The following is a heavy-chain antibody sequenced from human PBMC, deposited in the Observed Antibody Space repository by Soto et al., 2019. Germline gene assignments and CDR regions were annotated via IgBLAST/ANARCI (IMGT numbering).Heavy chain of an antibody. CDR3: TTDPKGVVVPAAIDRRAYYFDY. V-gene: IGHV3-15*01. Sequence: PGGSLRLCCAASGFTFSNAWMSWVRQAPGKGLEWVGRIKSKTDGGTTDYAAPVKGRFTISRDDSKNTLYLQMNSLKTEDTAVYYCTTDPKGVVVPAAIDRRAYYFDYWGQGTLATVSS. CDR2: IKSKTDGGTT. CDR1: GFTFSNAW. D-gene: IGHD2-2*01. J-gene: IGHJ4*02.